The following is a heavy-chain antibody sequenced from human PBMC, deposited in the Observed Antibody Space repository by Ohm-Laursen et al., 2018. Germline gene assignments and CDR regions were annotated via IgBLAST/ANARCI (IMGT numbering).Heavy chain of an antibody. CDR1: GFTFSSQA. CDR2: IKSKTDGGTT. CDR3: TRSSYGDYVEFDY. Sequence: SLRLSCAASGFTFSSQAMNWVRQAPGKGLEWVGRIKSKTDGGTTDYAAPVKGRFTISRDDSKNTLYLQMNSVKTEDTALYYCTRSSYGDYVEFDYWGQGTLVTVSS. J-gene: IGHJ4*02. V-gene: IGHV3-15*01. D-gene: IGHD4-17*01.